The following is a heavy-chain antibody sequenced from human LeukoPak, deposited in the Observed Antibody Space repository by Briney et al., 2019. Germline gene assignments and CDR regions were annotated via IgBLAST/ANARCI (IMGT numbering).Heavy chain of an antibody. D-gene: IGHD3-22*01. CDR1: GFTFSSYG. V-gene: IGHV3-33*06. J-gene: IGHJ4*02. CDR3: AKDLALYYYDSSGPDY. CDR2: IWYDGSKQ. Sequence: GRSLRLSCAASGFTFSSYGMHWVRQAPGKGLEWVAFIWYDGSKQYYADSVKGRFTISRDNSKNTLYLQMNSLRAEDTAVYYCAKDLALYYYDSSGPDYWGLGTLVTVSS.